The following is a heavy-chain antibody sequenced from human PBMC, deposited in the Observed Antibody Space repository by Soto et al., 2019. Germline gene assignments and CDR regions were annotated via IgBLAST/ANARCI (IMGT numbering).Heavy chain of an antibody. CDR1: GYSFTSHW. D-gene: IGHD4-17*01. V-gene: IGHV5-10-1*01. J-gene: IGHJ4*02. CDR2: IDPSDSYT. CDR3: AMRRTTVIRFDY. Sequence: PGESLKISCKGSGYSFTSHWISWVRQMPGKGLEWMGRIDPSDSYTNYSPSFQGHVTISADKSISTAYLQWSSLKASDTAMYYCAMRRTTVIRFDYWGQGTLVTVS.